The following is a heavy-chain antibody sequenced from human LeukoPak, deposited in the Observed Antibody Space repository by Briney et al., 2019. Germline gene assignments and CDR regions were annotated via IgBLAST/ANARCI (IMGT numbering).Heavy chain of an antibody. Sequence: PGGSLRLSRAASGFTFSSYAMSWVRQAPGKGLEWVSVISGSGVSTYYADSVKGRFTISRDNSKNTLFLQMNSLRAEDTAVYYCAKREATGEFDYWGQGTLVTVSS. V-gene: IGHV3-23*01. CDR3: AKREATGEFDY. CDR2: ISGSGVST. D-gene: IGHD6-13*01. J-gene: IGHJ4*02. CDR1: GFTFSSYA.